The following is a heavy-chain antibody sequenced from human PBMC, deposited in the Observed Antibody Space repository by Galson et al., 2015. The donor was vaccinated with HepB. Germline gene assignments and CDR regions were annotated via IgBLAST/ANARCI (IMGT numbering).Heavy chain of an antibody. Sequence: SLRLSCAASGFTFSSYAMGWVRQAPGKGLEWVSAISGSGGSTYYADSVKGRFTISRDNSKNTLYLQMNSLRAEDTAVYYCARDSSGWFRSYWYFDLWGRGTLVTVSS. CDR1: GFTFSSYA. D-gene: IGHD6-19*01. V-gene: IGHV3-23*01. CDR2: ISGSGGST. J-gene: IGHJ2*01. CDR3: ARDSSGWFRSYWYFDL.